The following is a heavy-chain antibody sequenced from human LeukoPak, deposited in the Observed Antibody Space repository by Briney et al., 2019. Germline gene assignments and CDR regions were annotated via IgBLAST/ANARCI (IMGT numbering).Heavy chain of an antibody. CDR3: ARDHDYYGSGSYYY. CDR2: ISSSSSYI. Sequence: GGSLRLSCVASGFTFSTYSMNWVRQAPGKGLEWVSSISSSSSYIYYADSVKGRFTISRDNAKNSLYLQMNSLRAEDTAVYYCARDHDYYGSGSYYYWGQGTLVTVSS. V-gene: IGHV3-21*01. D-gene: IGHD3-10*01. CDR1: GFTFSTYS. J-gene: IGHJ4*02.